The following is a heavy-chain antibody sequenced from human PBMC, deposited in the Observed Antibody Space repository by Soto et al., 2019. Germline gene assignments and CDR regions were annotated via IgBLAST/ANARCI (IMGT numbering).Heavy chain of an antibody. CDR2: ISSSSSTI. CDR1: GFTFSIYS. Sequence: GGSLRLSCAASGFTFSIYSMNWVRQAPGKGLEWVSYISSSSSTISYADSVKGRFTISRDNAKSSLYLHMNSLRDEDTAVYYCARDDDLGRANWFDPWGQGTLVTVSS. D-gene: IGHD3-3*01. J-gene: IGHJ5*02. V-gene: IGHV3-48*02. CDR3: ARDDDLGRANWFDP.